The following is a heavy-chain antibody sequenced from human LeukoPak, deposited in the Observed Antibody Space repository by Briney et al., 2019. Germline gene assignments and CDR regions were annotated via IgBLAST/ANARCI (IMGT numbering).Heavy chain of an antibody. CDR3: ARLYDGSAYHADHFDY. CDR2: ISSSSSTI. D-gene: IGHD3-22*01. V-gene: IGHV3-48*04. J-gene: IGHJ4*02. CDR1: GFTFSSYS. Sequence: GGSLRLSCAASGFTFSSYSMNWVRQAPGKGLEWVSYISSSSSTIYYADSVKGRFTISRDNAKNSLYLQMNSLRAEDTAVYYCARLYDGSAYHADHFDYWGQGTLVIVSS.